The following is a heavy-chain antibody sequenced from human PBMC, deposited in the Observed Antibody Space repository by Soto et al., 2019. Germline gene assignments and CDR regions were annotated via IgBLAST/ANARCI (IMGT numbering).Heavy chain of an antibody. CDR3: ARHTGYCSGGSCYSSLFSGMDV. J-gene: IGHJ6*02. CDR2: IYYSGST. D-gene: IGHD2-15*01. V-gene: IGHV4-39*01. CDR1: GGSISSSSCY. Sequence: SETLSLTCTVSGGSISSSSCYWGWIRQPPGKGLEWIGSIYYSGSTYYNPSLKSRVPISVDTSKKQFLLKLSSGTAADTAVYYCARHTGYCSGGSCYSSLFSGMDVWGQGTTVTVSS.